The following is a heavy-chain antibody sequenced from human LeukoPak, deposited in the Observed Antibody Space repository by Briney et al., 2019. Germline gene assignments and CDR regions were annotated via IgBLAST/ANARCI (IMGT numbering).Heavy chain of an antibody. V-gene: IGHV4-30-2*01. CDR1: GDSITSDDYA. D-gene: IGHD3-10*01. Sequence: PSETLSLTCAVSGDSITSDDYAWTWIRQPPGKGLEWIGYMYPTRGTFYNPSLRSRLTISIDRSENQFSLRLSSVTAADTAIYYCVRYGWGSYRFDPWGQGTLVTVSS. CDR3: VRYGWGSYRFDP. J-gene: IGHJ5*02. CDR2: MYPTRGT.